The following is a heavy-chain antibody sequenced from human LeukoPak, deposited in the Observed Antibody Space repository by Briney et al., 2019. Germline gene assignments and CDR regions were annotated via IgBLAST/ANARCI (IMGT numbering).Heavy chain of an antibody. J-gene: IGHJ4*02. CDR3: ARGYCSGGSCYSFDY. D-gene: IGHD2-15*01. V-gene: IGHV1-8*01. CDR2: MNPNSGNT. Sequence: ASVKVSCKASGYTFTSYDINWVRQATRQGLEWMGWMNPNSGNTGYAQKFQGRVTITADKSTSTAYMELSSLRSEDTAVYYCARGYCSGGSCYSFDYWGQGTLVTVSS. CDR1: GYTFTSYD.